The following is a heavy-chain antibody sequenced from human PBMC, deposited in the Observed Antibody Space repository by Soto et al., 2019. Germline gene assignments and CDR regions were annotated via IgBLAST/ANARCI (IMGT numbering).Heavy chain of an antibody. CDR3: AKVSLGALTFTDYYYYGLDV. CDR2: ISGGGGST. CDR1: GFTFSTYA. J-gene: IGHJ6*02. D-gene: IGHD1-26*01. Sequence: GGSLRLSCAASGFTFSTYAMNWVRQAPGKGLEWVSAISGGGGSTYYADSVKGRVTISRDNSKNTLYLQMNSLRAEDTAVYYCAKVSLGALTFTDYYYYGLDVWGQGTTVTVSS. V-gene: IGHV3-23*01.